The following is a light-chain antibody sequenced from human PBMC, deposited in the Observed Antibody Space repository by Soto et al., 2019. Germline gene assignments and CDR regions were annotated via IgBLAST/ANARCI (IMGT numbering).Light chain of an antibody. J-gene: IGLJ1*01. Sequence: QSVLTQPASVPGSPGQSITISCTGTSSDVGGYKYVSWYQLHPGKAPKLMIYEVSNRPSGISNRFSASKSGNTASLTISGLQAEDEADYYCFSYTSSTAYVFGTGTKVTVL. CDR2: EVS. V-gene: IGLV2-14*01. CDR3: FSYTSSTAYV. CDR1: SSDVGGYKY.